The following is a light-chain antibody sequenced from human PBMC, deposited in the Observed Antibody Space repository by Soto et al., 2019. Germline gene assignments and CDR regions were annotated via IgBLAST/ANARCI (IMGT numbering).Light chain of an antibody. CDR2: DAS. CDR3: QQYWA. V-gene: IGKV1-5*01. Sequence: DIQMTQSPSTLSASVGDRVTITFRASQSISSWLAWYQQKPGKAPKLLIYDASSLESGVPSRFSGSGSGTEFTLTISSLQPDDFATYYCQQYWAFGQGTKVDI. CDR1: QSISSW. J-gene: IGKJ1*01.